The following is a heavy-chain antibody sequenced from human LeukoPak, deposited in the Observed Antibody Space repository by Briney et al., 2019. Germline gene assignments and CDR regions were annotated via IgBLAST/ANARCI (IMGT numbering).Heavy chain of an antibody. CDR1: GYTFTGYY. J-gene: IGHJ4*02. CDR2: INPNNGGT. CDR3: ARSSGWYNFDY. V-gene: IGHV1-2*04. Sequence: GASAKVSCKASGYTFTGYYMHWVRQAPGQGLEWMGWINPNNGGTNYAQKFQGWVTMTRDTSISTAYMELSRLRSDDTAVYYCARSSGWYNFDYWGQGTLVTVSS. D-gene: IGHD6-19*01.